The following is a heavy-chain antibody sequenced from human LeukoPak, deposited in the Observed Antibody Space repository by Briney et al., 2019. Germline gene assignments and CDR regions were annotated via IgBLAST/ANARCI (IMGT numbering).Heavy chain of an antibody. CDR2: INTDGSST. CDR1: GFTFSSYW. CDR3: AREGTGDAPLYYFDY. D-gene: IGHD7-27*01. V-gene: IGHV3-74*01. J-gene: IGHJ4*02. Sequence: GGSLRLSCAASGFTFSSYWMHWVRQAPGKGLVWVSRINTDGSSTSYADSVKGRFTISRDNAKNTLYLQMNSLRAEDTAVYYCAREGTGDAPLYYFDYWGQGTLVTVSS.